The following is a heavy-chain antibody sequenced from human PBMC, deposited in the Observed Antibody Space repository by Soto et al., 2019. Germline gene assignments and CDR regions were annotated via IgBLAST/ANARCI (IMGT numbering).Heavy chain of an antibody. CDR2: IDTGNGNT. D-gene: IGHD3-22*01. Sequence: QVQLVQSGAEVKKPGASVKVSCKASGYTFTRYAMHWVRQAPGQGLEWMGWIDTGNGNTKYSQKFQDRITITSDTAARTAYLALSMLRSQDTAVYYCARDRAYNDASGPEWGQGTLVTAS. J-gene: IGHJ4*02. CDR3: ARDRAYNDASGPE. CDR1: GYTFTRYA. V-gene: IGHV1-3*04.